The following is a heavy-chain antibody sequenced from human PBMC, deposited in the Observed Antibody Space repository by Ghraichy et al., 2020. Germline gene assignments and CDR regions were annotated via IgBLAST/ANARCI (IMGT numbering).Heavy chain of an antibody. V-gene: IGHV3-23*01. CDR2: ISGSAISI. Sequence: GGSLRLSCAASGFTFSNYAMSWVRQAPGKGLEYVSSISGSAISIYYADSVKGRFTISRDNSKNTLYLQMNSLRSEDTAVYYCAKVHSSGWYQVKSGPFDYWGQGILATVSS. D-gene: IGHD6-19*01. J-gene: IGHJ4*02. CDR3: AKVHSSGWYQVKSGPFDY. CDR1: GFTFSNYA.